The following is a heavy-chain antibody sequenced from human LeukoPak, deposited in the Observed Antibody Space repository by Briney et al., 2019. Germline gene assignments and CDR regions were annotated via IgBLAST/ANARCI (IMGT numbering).Heavy chain of an antibody. V-gene: IGHV3-53*05. CDR3: ARAVARYTYYYAMDV. Sequence: GGSLRLSCAASGFTVSSNYMSWVRQAPGKGLEWVSVIYSGGSTYYADSVKGRFTISRDNSKNTLYLQMNSLRTEATAVYYCARAVARYTYYYAMDVWGQGTTVTVSS. CDR2: IYSGGST. D-gene: IGHD6-19*01. CDR1: GFTVSSNY. J-gene: IGHJ6*02.